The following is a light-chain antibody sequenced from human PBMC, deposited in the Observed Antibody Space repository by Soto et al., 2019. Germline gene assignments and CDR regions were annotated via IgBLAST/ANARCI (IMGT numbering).Light chain of an antibody. CDR3: SSYTSSSTLDVV. CDR1: SSDVGGYNY. Sequence: QSALTQPPSASGSPGQSVTIYCTGTSSDVGGYNYVSWFQQHPGKAPKLIIHEVSNRPSGVSNRFSGSKSGNTASLTISGLQAEDEADYYCSSYTSSSTLDVVFGGGTQLTVL. CDR2: EVS. V-gene: IGLV2-14*01. J-gene: IGLJ2*01.